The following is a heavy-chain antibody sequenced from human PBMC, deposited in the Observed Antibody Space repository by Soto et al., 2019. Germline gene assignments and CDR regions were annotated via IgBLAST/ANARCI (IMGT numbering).Heavy chain of an antibody. CDR2: ISGGGTGA. J-gene: IGHJ4*02. D-gene: IGHD2-15*01. Sequence: EVQLLESGGGLVQPGGSLRISCTASGVTFIDHAMTWVRQAPGKGLEWLSGISGGGTGAYYADSVKGRFTVSRDNSNNTVFLQMDSLRVEDTAVYYCAIDLWWLTHWGQGTLVTVSS. CDR1: GVTFIDHA. CDR3: AIDLWWLTH. V-gene: IGHV3-23*01.